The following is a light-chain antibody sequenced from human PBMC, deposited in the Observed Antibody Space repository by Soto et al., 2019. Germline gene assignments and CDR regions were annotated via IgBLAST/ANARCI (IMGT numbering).Light chain of an antibody. CDR3: PRYNILPLI. CDR2: AAS. CDR1: QGISNY. Sequence: DIQMTQSPSSLSASVGDRVTITCRASQGISNYLAWYQQKPGEVPELLIYAASSLQAGGPSRFSGSGPATHFTITISSLQHEDVETYYFPRYNILPLIFGLGTQVPIK. V-gene: IGKV1-27*01. J-gene: IGKJ1*01.